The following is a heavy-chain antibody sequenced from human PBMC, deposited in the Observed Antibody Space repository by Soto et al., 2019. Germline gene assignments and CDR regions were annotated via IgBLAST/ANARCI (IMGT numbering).Heavy chain of an antibody. J-gene: IGHJ6*02. D-gene: IGHD2-2*03. CDR1: GGSVSSSSYS. CDR2: IYSSENT. V-gene: IGHV4-39*01. CDR3: ARLNGYCISTNCHGYYGMDV. Sequence: SETLCLTCTVSGGSVSSSSYSWGWIRQSPGKGLEWIGTIYSSENTYYNPSLLSRVTISVDTSKNEFSLRLGSVTAADTAVYYCARLNGYCISTNCHGYYGMDVWGQGTTVTVSS.